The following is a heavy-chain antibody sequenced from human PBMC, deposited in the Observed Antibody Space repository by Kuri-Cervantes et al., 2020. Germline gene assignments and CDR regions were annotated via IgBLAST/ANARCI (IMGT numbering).Heavy chain of an antibody. V-gene: IGHV4-30-2*01. CDR1: GGSISSGGYY. J-gene: IGHJ3*02. CDR3: AREDGYELDAFDI. Sequence: SETLSLTCTVSGGSISSGGYYWSWIRQPPGKGLEWIGYIYHSGSTYYNPSLKSRVTISVDRSKNQFSLKLSSVTAADTAVYYCAREDGYELDAFDIWGQGTMVTVSS. CDR2: IYHSGST. D-gene: IGHD5-12*01.